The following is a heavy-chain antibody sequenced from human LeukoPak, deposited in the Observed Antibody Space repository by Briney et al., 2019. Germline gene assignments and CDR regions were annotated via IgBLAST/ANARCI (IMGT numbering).Heavy chain of an antibody. Sequence: GGSLRLSCAASGFTFSSYWMHWVRQAPGKGLACVSRINRDGSITNYAESVRGRFTISRDNARNTLDLQMTNLRADDTAVYYCVRGPFLSGDYWGLGTLVTVSS. CDR3: VRGPFLSGDY. CDR2: INRDGSIT. V-gene: IGHV3-74*01. CDR1: GFTFSSYW. J-gene: IGHJ4*02. D-gene: IGHD3-3*01.